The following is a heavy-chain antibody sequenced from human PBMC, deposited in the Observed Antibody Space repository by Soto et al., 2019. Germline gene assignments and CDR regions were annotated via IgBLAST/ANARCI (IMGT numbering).Heavy chain of an antibody. J-gene: IGHJ4*02. V-gene: IGHV2-5*02. CDR2: IYWDGDE. D-gene: IGHD5-18*01. CDR3: AHRKGGFSYGSFDY. Sequence: QITLKETGHTLVKPNQTLTLTCTFSGFSLSTSGVGVGWILQPPGKALEWLALIYWDGDERHSPSLQSRLTITKDSSKNQVVLTMTNMGPVDTATYYCAHRKGGFSYGSFDYWGQGVLVTVSS. CDR1: GFSLSTSGVG.